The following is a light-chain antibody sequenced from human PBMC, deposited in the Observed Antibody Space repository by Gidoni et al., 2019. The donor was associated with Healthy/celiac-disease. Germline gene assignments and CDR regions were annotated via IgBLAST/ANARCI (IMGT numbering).Light chain of an antibody. CDR3: QQYNNWPRT. CDR2: GAS. V-gene: IGKV3-15*01. Sequence: EIVITQSPATLSVSPGERATLSCRASHSVSSNLAWYQQKPGQAPRFLIYGASTRATGIPARFSGSGSGTEFTLTISSLQSEDFAVYYCQQYNNWPRTVGQGTKVEIK. J-gene: IGKJ1*01. CDR1: HSVSSN.